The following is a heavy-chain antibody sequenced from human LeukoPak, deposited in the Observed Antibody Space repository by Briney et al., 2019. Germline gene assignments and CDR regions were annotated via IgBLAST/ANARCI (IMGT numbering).Heavy chain of an antibody. CDR2: ILSIFGTE. Sequence: SVKVSCKASGGIFSSYAISGVRQPPGQGLEWMGGILSIFGTENYAQKFQGRVTITADKSTRTAYMELSSLRSEDTAVYYCARWNGDSMVRGVIITSRGSGFRGFDPWGQGTLVTVSS. CDR1: GGIFSSYA. D-gene: IGHD3-10*01. J-gene: IGHJ5*02. CDR3: ARWNGDSMVRGVIITSRGSGFRGFDP. V-gene: IGHV1-69*06.